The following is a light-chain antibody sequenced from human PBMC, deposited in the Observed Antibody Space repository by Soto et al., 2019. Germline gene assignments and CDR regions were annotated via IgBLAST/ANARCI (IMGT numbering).Light chain of an antibody. CDR1: QSLRHSNGFNY. CDR2: LGS. V-gene: IGKV2-28*01. CDR3: IQALQTLPLT. J-gene: IGKJ4*01. Sequence: DIVMTQSPLFLPVTPGEPASISCRSSQSLRHSNGFNYLDWYLQKPGQSPQLLIYLGSSRASGVPDRFSGSGSGTEFTLKISRVEAEDVGVYYCIQALQTLPLTFGGGTKVEIK.